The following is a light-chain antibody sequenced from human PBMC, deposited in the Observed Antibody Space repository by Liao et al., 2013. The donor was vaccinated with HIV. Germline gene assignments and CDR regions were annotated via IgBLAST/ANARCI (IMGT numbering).Light chain of an antibody. CDR3: QAWDSSTGV. Sequence: SYELTQPPSVSVSPGQTASITCSGDKLGDNFACWYHQKPGQSPVLVIYQDTKRPSGIPERFSGFNSGNTATLTISGTQAMDEADYYCQAWDSSTGVFGTGTKITVL. J-gene: IGLJ1*01. V-gene: IGLV3-1*01. CDR2: QDT. CDR1: KLGDNF.